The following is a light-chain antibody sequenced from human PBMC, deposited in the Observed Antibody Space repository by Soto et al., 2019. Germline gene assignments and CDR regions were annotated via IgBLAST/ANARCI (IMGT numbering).Light chain of an antibody. V-gene: IGKV3-11*01. CDR3: QQRSNWPPTWT. J-gene: IGKJ1*01. CDR2: DAS. Sequence: ILMTQSPATLSVSPGERATLSCRASQSVSSYLAWYQQKPGQAPRLLIYDASNRATGIPARFSGSGSGTDFTLTISSLEPEDFAVYYCQQRSNWPPTWTFGQGTKVDIK. CDR1: QSVSSY.